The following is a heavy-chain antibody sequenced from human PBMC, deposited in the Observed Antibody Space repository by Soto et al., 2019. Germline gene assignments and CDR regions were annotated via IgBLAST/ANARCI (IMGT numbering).Heavy chain of an antibody. CDR3: ARLYVGGYYYYMDV. V-gene: IGHV3-64*01. CDR2: ISSNGGSN. CDR1: GFTFSSYA. D-gene: IGHD2-2*02. J-gene: IGHJ6*03. Sequence: GGSLRLSCAASGFTFSSYAMHWVRQAPGKGLEYVSDISSNGGSNYYANSVKGRFTISRDNTKNTMYLQMGSLRAEDMAVYSCARLYVGGYYYYMDVWGKGTTVTVSS.